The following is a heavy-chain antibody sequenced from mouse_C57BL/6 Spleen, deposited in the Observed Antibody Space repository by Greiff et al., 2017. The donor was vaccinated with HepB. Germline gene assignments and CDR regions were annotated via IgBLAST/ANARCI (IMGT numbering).Heavy chain of an antibody. Sequence: QVQLQQPGTELVKPGASVKLSCKASGYTFTSYWMHWVKQRPGRGLEWIGNINPSNGGTNYNEKFKSKATLTVDKSSSTAYMQSSSLTSEESAVYYGAREEPLGFAYWGQGTLVTVSA. CDR3: AREEPLGFAY. V-gene: IGHV1-53*01. CDR1: GYTFTSYW. CDR2: INPSNGGT. J-gene: IGHJ3*01.